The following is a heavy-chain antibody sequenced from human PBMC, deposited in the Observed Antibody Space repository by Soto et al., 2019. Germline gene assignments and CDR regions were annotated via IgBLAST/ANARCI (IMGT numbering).Heavy chain of an antibody. CDR3: ASSSSWYNNWFDP. V-gene: IGHV1-2*04. CDR2: INPNSGGT. J-gene: IGHJ5*02. D-gene: IGHD6-13*01. CDR1: GYTFTGYY. Sequence: ASVKVSCKASGYTFTGYYMHWVRQAPGQGLEWMGWINPNSGGTNYAQKFQGWVTMTRDTSISTAYMELSRLRSDDTAVYYCASSSSWYNNWFDPWGQGTLVTVSS.